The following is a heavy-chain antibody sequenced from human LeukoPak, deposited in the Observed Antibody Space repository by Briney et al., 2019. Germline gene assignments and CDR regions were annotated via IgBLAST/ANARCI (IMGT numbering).Heavy chain of an antibody. D-gene: IGHD5-18*01. V-gene: IGHV3-23*01. CDR1: GFTFSSYE. Sequence: GGSLRLSCAASGFTFSSYEMNWVRQAPGEGLEWVSIISGSGTNTYYADSVKGRFTISRDNSKNTLYLQMNSLRAEDTAVYYCAKDRIDSYRAVGYDAFDIWGQGTMVTVSS. CDR3: AKDRIDSYRAVGYDAFDI. J-gene: IGHJ3*02. CDR2: ISGSGTNT.